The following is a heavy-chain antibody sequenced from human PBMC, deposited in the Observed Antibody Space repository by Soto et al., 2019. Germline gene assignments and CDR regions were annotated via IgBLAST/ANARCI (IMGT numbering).Heavy chain of an antibody. CDR3: AHRRGGYNWDDAHFDY. V-gene: IGHV2-5*02. CDR1: GFSLSTTGVG. CDR2: AYWDDDN. J-gene: IGHJ4*02. Sequence: ITLKESGPTLVKPTQTLTLTCSFSGFSLSTTGVGVGWIRQPPGKALEWLGFAYWDDDNRYSPSLKSRLTITKDTSGNQVVLTMTNMDPVDTATYFCAHRRGGYNWDDAHFDYWGQGTLVTVSS. D-gene: IGHD1-20*01.